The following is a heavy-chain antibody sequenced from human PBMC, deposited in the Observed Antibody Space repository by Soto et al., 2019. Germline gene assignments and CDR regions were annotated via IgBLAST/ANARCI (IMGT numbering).Heavy chain of an antibody. CDR1: GYTFTSYG. J-gene: IGHJ4*02. V-gene: IGHV1-18*01. Sequence: ASVKVSCXASGYTFTSYGISWVRQAPGQGLEWMGWISACNGNTNYAQKLQGRVTMTTDTSTSTAYMELRSLRSDDTAVYYCARGLSFFGSLYYWGQGTLVTVSS. CDR3: ARGLSFFGSLYY. D-gene: IGHD3-10*01. CDR2: ISACNGNT.